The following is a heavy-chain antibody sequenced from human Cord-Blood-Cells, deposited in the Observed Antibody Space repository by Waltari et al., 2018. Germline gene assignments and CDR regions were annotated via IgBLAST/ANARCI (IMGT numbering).Heavy chain of an antibody. D-gene: IGHD1-26*01. CDR3: AREGGGATFDY. Sequence: QVQLVESGGGVVQPGRSLRLSCAAPGFTSRSYALHWVRQAPGKGLEWVAVISYDGSNKYYADSVKGRFTISRDNSKNTLYLQMNSLRAEDTAVYYCAREGGGATFDYWGQGTLVTVSS. V-gene: IGHV3-30-3*01. J-gene: IGHJ4*02. CDR1: GFTSRSYA. CDR2: ISYDGSNK.